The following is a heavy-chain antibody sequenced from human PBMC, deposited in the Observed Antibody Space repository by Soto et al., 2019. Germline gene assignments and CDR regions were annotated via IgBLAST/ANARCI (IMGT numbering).Heavy chain of an antibody. D-gene: IGHD2-15*01. J-gene: IGHJ6*02. CDR1: GFSLSTSGVG. CDR2: IYWDDDK. Sequence: QITLKESGPTLVKPTQTLTLTCTFSGFSLSTSGVGVGWIRQPPGKALEWLALIYWDDDKRYSLSLTSRLTITKDTSKNQVVLTMTNMDPVDTATYYCAHVLVVVANYGMDVWGQGTTVTVSS. CDR3: AHVLVVVANYGMDV. V-gene: IGHV2-5*02.